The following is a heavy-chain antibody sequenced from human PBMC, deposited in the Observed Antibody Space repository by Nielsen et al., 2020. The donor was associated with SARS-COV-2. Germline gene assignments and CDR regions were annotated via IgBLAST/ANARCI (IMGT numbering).Heavy chain of an antibody. Sequence: SETLSLICAVSGGSISSSNWWSWVRQPPGKGLEWIGEIYHSGSTNYNPSLKSRVTISVDKSKNQFSLKLSSVTAADTAVYYCASYTREGLFDIWGQGTMVTVSS. J-gene: IGHJ3*02. CDR1: GGSISSSNW. V-gene: IGHV4-4*02. D-gene: IGHD2-2*02. CDR2: IYHSGST. CDR3: ASYTREGLFDI.